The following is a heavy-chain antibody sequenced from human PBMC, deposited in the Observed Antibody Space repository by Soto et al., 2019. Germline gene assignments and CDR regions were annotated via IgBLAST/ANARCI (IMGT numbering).Heavy chain of an antibody. D-gene: IGHD3-3*01. CDR1: GYTFTTYD. V-gene: IGHV1-8*01. Sequence: ASVKVSCKASGYTFTTYDINWVRQAPGQGLEWLGWTDPNSGSTGYAQNFQGRITMTRNTSRNTAHMELSSLQSEDTAVYYCARERKFDFWRKGLDVWGQGTTVTVSS. CDR2: TDPNSGST. CDR3: ARERKFDFWRKGLDV. J-gene: IGHJ6*02.